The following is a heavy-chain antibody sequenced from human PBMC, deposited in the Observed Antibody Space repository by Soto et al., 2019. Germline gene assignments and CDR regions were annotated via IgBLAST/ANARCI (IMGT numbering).Heavy chain of an antibody. CDR3: ARPARQDTVAGNY. Sequence: SETLSLTCTVSGGSIGSSSYYWGWIRQPPGKGLEWIGSIYYTGITHYNPSLKSRATISIDTSKNQFSLNLNSVTATDTAVYYCARPARQDTVAGNYWGQGTLVTVSS. CDR2: IYYTGIT. D-gene: IGHD6-19*01. V-gene: IGHV4-39*01. J-gene: IGHJ4*02. CDR1: GGSIGSSSYY.